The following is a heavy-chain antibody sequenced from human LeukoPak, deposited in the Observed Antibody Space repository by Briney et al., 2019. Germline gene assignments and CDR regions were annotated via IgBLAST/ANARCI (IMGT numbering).Heavy chain of an antibody. Sequence: SETLSFTCAVSGYSISSGYYWVWIRQPPGTGLEWIGSIYHSGSTYYNPPLKSRVTISVDTSKNQFSLKLSSVTAADTAVYYCARVDSSNWFDPWGQGTLVTVSS. CDR3: ARVDSSNWFDP. CDR1: GYSISSGYY. CDR2: IYHSGST. J-gene: IGHJ5*02. D-gene: IGHD2-21*01. V-gene: IGHV4-38-2*01.